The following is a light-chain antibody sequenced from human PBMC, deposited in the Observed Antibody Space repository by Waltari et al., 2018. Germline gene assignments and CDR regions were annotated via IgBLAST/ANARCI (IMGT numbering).Light chain of an antibody. CDR3: QAWDSGTVV. J-gene: IGLJ3*02. CDR1: KLGQKY. CDR2: QDN. V-gene: IGLV3-1*01. Sequence: SYELTQPPSVSVSPGQTARITCSGDKLGQKYACWYQQKPGQSPVLVIYQDNKRPSGIPERFSGSNSGNTATLTISGTQAMDEADYYCQAWDSGTVVFGGGTKLTVL.